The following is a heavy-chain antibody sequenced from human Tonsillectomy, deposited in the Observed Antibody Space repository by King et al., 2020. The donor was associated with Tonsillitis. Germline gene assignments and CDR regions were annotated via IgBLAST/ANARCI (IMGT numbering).Heavy chain of an antibody. CDR3: ARVESGRSVKGDFHP. J-gene: IGHJ1*01. D-gene: IGHD6-19*01. V-gene: IGHV1-2*02. CDR1: GYTFTAYY. CDR2: INPNSGST. Sequence: QLVQSGAEVKKPGASVKVSCKASGYTFTAYYMHWVRQAPGQGLEWMGWINPNSGSTNYAQKFQGRVTMTRDTSISTAYMELSRLRSDDTAVYYCARVESGRSVKGDFHPWGPGTLFTVSS.